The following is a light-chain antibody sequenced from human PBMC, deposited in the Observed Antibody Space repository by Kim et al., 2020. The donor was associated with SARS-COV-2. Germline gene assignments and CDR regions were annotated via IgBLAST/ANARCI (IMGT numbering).Light chain of an antibody. CDR3: AAWDAEVNGVI. CDR1: SSNVGSDV. Sequence: QSALTQPPSASGTAGQTVTISCSGGSSNVGSDVVNWYRQVPGTAPKLLVYSNADWPAGVPDRISGSKSGTSASLTISGLQSDDEGTYYCAAWDAEVNGVIFGAGTQLTVL. J-gene: IGLJ2*01. V-gene: IGLV1-44*01. CDR2: SNA.